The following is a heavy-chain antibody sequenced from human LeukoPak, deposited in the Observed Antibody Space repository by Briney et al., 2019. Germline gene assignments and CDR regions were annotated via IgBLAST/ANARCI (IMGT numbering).Heavy chain of an antibody. D-gene: IGHD4-23*01. J-gene: IGHJ4*02. CDR1: GGSISSYY. CDR2: IYYSGST. CDR3: ARVQAYGGKGYFDY. Sequence: SETLSLTCTVSGGSISSYYWSWIRQPPGKGLEWIGYIYYSGSTNYNPSLKSRVTISVDTSKNQFSLKLSSVTAADTVVYYCARVQAYGGKGYFDYWGQGTLVTVSS. V-gene: IGHV4-59*01.